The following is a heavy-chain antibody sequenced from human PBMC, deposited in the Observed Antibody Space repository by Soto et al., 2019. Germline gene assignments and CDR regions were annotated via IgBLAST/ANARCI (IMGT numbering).Heavy chain of an antibody. Sequence: SGPTLVNPTQTLTLTCTFSGFSLSTSGMCVSWIRQPPGKALEWLALIHWDDDKYYSTSLKTRLTISKDTSKNQVVLTMTNMDPVDTATYYCARILVDYDSSGYYPRSYFDDWGQGTLVTVSS. CDR3: ARILVDYDSSGYYPRSYFDD. CDR1: GFSLSTSGMC. J-gene: IGHJ4*02. CDR2: IHWDDDK. D-gene: IGHD3-22*01. V-gene: IGHV2-70*01.